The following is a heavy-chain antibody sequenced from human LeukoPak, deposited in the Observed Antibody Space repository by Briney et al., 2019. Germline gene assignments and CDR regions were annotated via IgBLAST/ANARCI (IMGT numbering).Heavy chain of an antibody. J-gene: IGHJ5*02. CDR2: IDWDDDK. D-gene: IGHD6-19*01. V-gene: IGHV2-70*01. Sequence: SGPTLVNPTQTLTLTCTFSGFSLSTSGMCVSWIRQPPGKALEWLAFIDWDDDKYYSTSLKTRLTISKDTSKNQVVLTMTNMDPVDTATYYCARTPRLYSSGWYSWFDPWGQGTLVTVSS. CDR3: ARTPRLYSSGWYSWFDP. CDR1: GFSLSTSGMC.